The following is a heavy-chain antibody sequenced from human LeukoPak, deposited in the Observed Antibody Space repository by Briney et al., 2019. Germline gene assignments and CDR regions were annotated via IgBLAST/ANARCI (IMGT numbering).Heavy chain of an antibody. CDR3: ARAPVSGSLFDY. Sequence: SETLSLTCTVSGGSISSSSYYWGWIRQPPGKGLEWIGYIYYSGSTNYNPSLKSRVTISVDTSKNQFSLKLSSVTAADTAVYYCARAPVSGSLFDYWGQGTLVTVSS. V-gene: IGHV4-61*05. CDR2: IYYSGST. J-gene: IGHJ4*02. D-gene: IGHD1-26*01. CDR1: GGSISSSSYY.